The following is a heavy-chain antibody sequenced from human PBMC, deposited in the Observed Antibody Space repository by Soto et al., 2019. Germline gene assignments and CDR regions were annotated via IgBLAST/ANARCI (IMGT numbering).Heavy chain of an antibody. J-gene: IGHJ4*02. CDR3: ARDGDYGGNGVVDY. Sequence: GGSLRLSCAASGFTFSSYGMHWVRQAPGKGLEWVAVIWYDGSNKYYADSVKGRFTISRDNSKNTLYLQMNSLRAEDTAVYYCARDGDYGGNGVVDYWGQGTLVNV. D-gene: IGHD4-17*01. V-gene: IGHV3-33*01. CDR1: GFTFSSYG. CDR2: IWYDGSNK.